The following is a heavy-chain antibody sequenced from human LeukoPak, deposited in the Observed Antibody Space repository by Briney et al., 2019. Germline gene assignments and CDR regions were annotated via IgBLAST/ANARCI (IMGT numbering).Heavy chain of an antibody. CDR1: GGSISSSSYY. CDR3: ARDLGTTVTPSRFDP. D-gene: IGHD4-17*01. V-gene: IGHV4-30-4*08. J-gene: IGHJ5*02. Sequence: PSETLSLTCTVSGGSISSSSYYWGWIRQPPGKGLEWIGYIYYSGSTYYNPSLKSRVTISVDTSKNQFSLKLSSVTAADTAVYYCARDLGTTVTPSRFDPWGQGTLVTVSS. CDR2: IYYSGST.